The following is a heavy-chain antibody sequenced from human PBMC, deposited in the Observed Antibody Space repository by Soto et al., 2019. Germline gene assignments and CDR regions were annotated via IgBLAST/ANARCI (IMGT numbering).Heavy chain of an antibody. CDR2: INHSGST. D-gene: IGHD6-13*01. Sequence: QVQLQQWGAGLLKPSETLSLTCAVYGGSFSGYYWSWIRQPPGKGLEWIGEINHSGSTNYNPSLKSRVTISVDTSKNQFSLKLSSVTAADTAVYYCARGGGVVAAAGFDYWGQGTLVTVSS. V-gene: IGHV4-34*01. CDR1: GGSFSGYY. CDR3: ARGGGVVAAAGFDY. J-gene: IGHJ4*02.